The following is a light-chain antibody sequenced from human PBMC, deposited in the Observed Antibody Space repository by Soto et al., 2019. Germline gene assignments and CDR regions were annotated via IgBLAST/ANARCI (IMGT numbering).Light chain of an antibody. V-gene: IGLV2-14*01. CDR2: DVS. CDR1: SSDVGGYNY. CDR3: SSYPSRSLYV. Sequence: QSVLTQPASVSGSPGQSITISCTGTSSDVGGYNYVSWYQQHPGKAPKLMIYDVSNRPSGISNRFSGSKSGNTASLTISGLQAEDQADYYCSSYPSRSLYVFGTGTKLTVL. J-gene: IGLJ1*01.